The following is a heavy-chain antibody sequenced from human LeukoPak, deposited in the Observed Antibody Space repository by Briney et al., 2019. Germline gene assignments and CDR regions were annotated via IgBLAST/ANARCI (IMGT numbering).Heavy chain of an antibody. D-gene: IGHD3-10*01. CDR1: GGSISSSSYY. CDR3: ARTRDLSRGSYYNWFDP. J-gene: IGHJ5*02. V-gene: IGHV4-39*07. Sequence: SETLSLTCTVSGGSISSSSYYWGWIRQPPGKGLEWIGSIYYSGSTYYNPSLKSRVTISVDTSKNQFSLKLSSVTAADTAVYYCARTRDLSRGSYYNWFDPWGQGTLVTVSS. CDR2: IYYSGST.